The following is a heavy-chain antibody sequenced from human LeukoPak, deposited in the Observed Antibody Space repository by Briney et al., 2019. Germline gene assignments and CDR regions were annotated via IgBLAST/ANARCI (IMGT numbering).Heavy chain of an antibody. V-gene: IGHV1-58*01. J-gene: IGHJ3*02. CDR1: GFTFTSSA. CDR2: IVVGSGNT. D-gene: IGHD3-10*01. Sequence: SVKVSCKASGFTFTSSAVQWVRQARGQRLEWIGWIVVGSGNTNYAQKFQGRVTITRNTSISTAYMELSSLRSEDTAVYYCARERGGAFDIWGQGTMVTVSS. CDR3: ARERGGAFDI.